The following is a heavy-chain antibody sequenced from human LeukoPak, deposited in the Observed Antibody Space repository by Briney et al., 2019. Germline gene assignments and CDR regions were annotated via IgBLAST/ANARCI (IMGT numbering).Heavy chain of an antibody. Sequence: ASVKVSCKASGYTFTSYDINWVRQATGQGLEWMGWMNPNSGNTGYAQKFQGRVTITRNTSISTAYMELSSLRSEDTAVYYCARVAFSSSWYSHYYYYYMDVWGKGTTVTASS. CDR3: ARVAFSSSWYSHYYYYYMDV. D-gene: IGHD6-13*01. CDR2: MNPNSGNT. CDR1: GYTFTSYD. J-gene: IGHJ6*03. V-gene: IGHV1-8*03.